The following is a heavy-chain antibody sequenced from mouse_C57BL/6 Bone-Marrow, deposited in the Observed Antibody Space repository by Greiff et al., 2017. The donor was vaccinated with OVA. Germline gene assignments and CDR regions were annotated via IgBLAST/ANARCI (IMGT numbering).Heavy chain of an antibody. V-gene: IGHV1-81*01. CDR2: IYPRSGNT. D-gene: IGHD1-1*01. J-gene: IGHJ1*03. CDR1: GYTFTSYG. CDR3: ARGYYGSSYEYFDV. Sequence: QVQLQQSGAELARPGASVKLSCKASGYTFTSYGISWVKQRTGQGLEWIGEIYPRSGNTYYNEKFKGKATLTADKSSSTAYMELRSLTSEDSAVYFCARGYYGSSYEYFDVWGTETTVTVSS.